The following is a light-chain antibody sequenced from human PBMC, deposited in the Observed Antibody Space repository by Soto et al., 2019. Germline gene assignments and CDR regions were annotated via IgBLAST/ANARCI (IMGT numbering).Light chain of an antibody. Sequence: DIQVTQSPSSLSASIGDRVTITCQASQDINNYLNWYHQKPGKAPELLIYDASNLETGVPSRFSGTGSGTDFTFTISSLHPEDVATYYCQQYDNLYTFGQGTKLEIK. V-gene: IGKV1-33*01. CDR1: QDINNY. CDR3: QQYDNLYT. J-gene: IGKJ2*01. CDR2: DAS.